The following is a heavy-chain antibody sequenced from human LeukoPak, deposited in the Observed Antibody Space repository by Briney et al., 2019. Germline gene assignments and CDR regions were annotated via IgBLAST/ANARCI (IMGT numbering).Heavy chain of an antibody. CDR3: VGQKPGPRAFDI. CDR1: GDSVSRKSAA. D-gene: IGHD1-26*01. CDR2: TYYRSKWFN. J-gene: IGHJ3*02. Sequence: KPSQTLSLTCAISGDSVSRKSAAWNWIRQSPSRGLEWLGRTYYRSKWFNEYAVSVKSRITINPDTSKNQFSLQLSSVTPEDTAVYYCVGQKPGPRAFDIWGQGTMVTVSS. V-gene: IGHV6-1*01.